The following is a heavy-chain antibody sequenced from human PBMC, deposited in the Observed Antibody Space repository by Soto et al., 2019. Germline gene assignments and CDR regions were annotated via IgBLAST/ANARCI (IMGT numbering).Heavy chain of an antibody. D-gene: IGHD3-3*01. V-gene: IGHV3-23*01. CDR2: ISGSGGST. Sequence: EVQLLESGGGLVQPGGSLRLSCAASGFTFSSYAMSWVRQAPGKGLEWVSAISGSGGSTYYADSVKGRFTISRDNSKNTLYLQRSSLRAEDTAVYYFAKGREIFGVALLGYGGQGTLVTVSS. J-gene: IGHJ4*02. CDR3: AKGREIFGVALLGY. CDR1: GFTFSSYA.